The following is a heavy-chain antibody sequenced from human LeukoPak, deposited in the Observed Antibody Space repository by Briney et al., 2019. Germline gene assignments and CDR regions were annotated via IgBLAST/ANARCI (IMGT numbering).Heavy chain of an antibody. CDR2: VRPDGGAT. CDR3: VREGYAYGYHAFDM. V-gene: IGHV3-15*01. Sequence: GGSLRLSCAASGFTFSKAWMSWVRQAPGQGLEWVGRVRPDGGATDSAAPVKARVSMSIDDSKNSLYLQMNSLKTEDTAVYFCVREGYAYGYHAFDMWGQGIMVTVSS. D-gene: IGHD5-18*01. CDR1: GFTFSKAW. J-gene: IGHJ3*02.